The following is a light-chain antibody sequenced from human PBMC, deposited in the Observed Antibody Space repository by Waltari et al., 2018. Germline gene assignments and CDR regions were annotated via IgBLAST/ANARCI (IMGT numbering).Light chain of an antibody. Sequence: EIVLTQSPGTVSLSPGERATLPCRASPTISSSSLAWYQQKPGQAPRLLIYGASSRVTGIPDRFSGSGSGTDFTLTITRLEPEDFAVYYCQQYVNSPLTFGGGTKVEIK. J-gene: IGKJ4*01. CDR2: GAS. V-gene: IGKV3-20*01. CDR1: PTISSSS. CDR3: QQYVNSPLT.